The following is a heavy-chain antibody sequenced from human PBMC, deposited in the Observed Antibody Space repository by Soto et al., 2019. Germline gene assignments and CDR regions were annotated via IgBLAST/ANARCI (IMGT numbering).Heavy chain of an antibody. CDR1: GGSISSGGYY. J-gene: IGHJ3*02. CDR2: IYYSGST. Sequence: QVQLQESGPGLVKPSQTLSLTCTVSGGSISSGGYYWSWIRQHPGKGLEWIGYIYYSGSTYYTPSLRSRVTISVDTSKNQFSLKLSSVTAADTAVYYCARANRYSYGWSDGFDIWGQGTMVTVSS. V-gene: IGHV4-31*03. D-gene: IGHD5-18*01. CDR3: ARANRYSYGWSDGFDI.